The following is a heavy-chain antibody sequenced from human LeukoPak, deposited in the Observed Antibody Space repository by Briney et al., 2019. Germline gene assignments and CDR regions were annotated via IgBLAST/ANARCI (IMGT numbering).Heavy chain of an antibody. D-gene: IGHD5-24*01. CDR2: IYHSGST. CDR3: ARLGGYKNQYYFDY. CDR1: GGSISSYY. Sequence: SETLSLTCTVSGGSISSYYWGWIRQPPGKGLEWIGSIYHSGSTYYNPSLKSRVTISVDTSKNQFSLKLSSVTAADTAVYYCARLGGYKNQYYFDYWGQGTLVTVSS. V-gene: IGHV4-38-2*02. J-gene: IGHJ4*02.